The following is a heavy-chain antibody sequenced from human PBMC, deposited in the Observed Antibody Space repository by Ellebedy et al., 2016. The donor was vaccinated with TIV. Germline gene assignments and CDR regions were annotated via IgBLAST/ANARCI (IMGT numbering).Heavy chain of an antibody. J-gene: IGHJ5*02. CDR2: ISGNGDMS. CDR1: GFTFSHYF. CDR3: ARDRLGGYGFDP. D-gene: IGHD5-12*01. V-gene: IGHV3-64*01. Sequence: PGGSLRLSCAASGFTFSHYFMHWVRQAPGKGLEYVSSISGNGDMSHYANSVKGRFTISRDNSKNTLYLQMGSLRVDDMAVYYGARDRLGGYGFDPWGQGTLVTVSS.